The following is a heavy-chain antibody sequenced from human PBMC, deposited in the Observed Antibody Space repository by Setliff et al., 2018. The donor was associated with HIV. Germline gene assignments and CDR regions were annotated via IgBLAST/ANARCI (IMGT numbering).Heavy chain of an antibody. D-gene: IGHD1-20*01. CDR2: VHYNGNDK. Sequence: GGSLRLSCATSGFTLSTYGMHWVRQAPGKGLEWVARVHYNGNDKFYVDSVKGRFTISRDNSENTRYLQMDGLRAEDTAVYYCAKDKGGYNWNYFDYWGPGTQVTVSS. V-gene: IGHV3-30*02. J-gene: IGHJ4*02. CDR1: GFTLSTYG. CDR3: AKDKGGYNWNYFDY.